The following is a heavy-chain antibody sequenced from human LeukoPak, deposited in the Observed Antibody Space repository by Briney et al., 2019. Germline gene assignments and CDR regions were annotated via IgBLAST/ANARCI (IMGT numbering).Heavy chain of an antibody. CDR1: GFTFSDYY. CDR2: ISSSGSTI. J-gene: IGHJ6*03. V-gene: IGHV3-11*04. Sequence: NAGGSLRLSCAASGFTFSDYYMSWIRQAPGKGLEWVSYISSSGSTIYYADSVKGRFTISRDSSKNTLYLQMNSLRPEDTAVYCARAHLSSASTDYMTVWGKGTTVTVSS. D-gene: IGHD6-6*01. CDR3: ARAHLSSASTDYMTV.